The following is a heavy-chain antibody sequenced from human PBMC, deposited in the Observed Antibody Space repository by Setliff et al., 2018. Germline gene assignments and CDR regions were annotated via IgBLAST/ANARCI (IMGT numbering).Heavy chain of an antibody. Sequence: FDKYYWTWIRQAPGQGLEWMGWMNTKTGNPTYAQGFTGWFVFSLDTSLSTAYLQISGLKAEDTAMYYCAIYRYSGRHGSCDFYYYGLDVWGQGTTVTVSS. CDR1: FDKYY. J-gene: IGHJ6*02. CDR3: AIYRYSGRHGSCDFYYYGLDV. V-gene: IGHV7-4-1*02. CDR2: MNTKTGNP. D-gene: IGHD2-15*01.